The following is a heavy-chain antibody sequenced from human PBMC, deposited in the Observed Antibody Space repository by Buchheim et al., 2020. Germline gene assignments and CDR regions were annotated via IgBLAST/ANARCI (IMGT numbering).Heavy chain of an antibody. CDR1: GFTFRDAW. CDR2: ISKTDGGTT. V-gene: IGHV3-15*01. J-gene: IGHJ4*02. CDR3: ATGGLGG. Sequence: EVQLVESGGGLVKPGGSLRLSCAASGFTFRDAWMSWVRQAPGKGLEWSGRISKTDGGTTEYAAPVKGRFTISRDDSKNTLYLQMNSLKIEDTALYYCATGGLGGWGQGTL. D-gene: IGHD3/OR15-3a*01.